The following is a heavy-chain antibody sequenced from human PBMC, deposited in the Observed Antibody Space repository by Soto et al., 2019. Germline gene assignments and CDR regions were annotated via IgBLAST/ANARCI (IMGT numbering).Heavy chain of an antibody. J-gene: IGHJ4*02. Sequence: QVQLVQSGAEVKKPGSSVKVSCKASGGSFSRYAFSWVRQAPGQGLEWMGGIIPMFGTANYAQKFRGRVTITADESTTTAYMELSSLRSEDTAVYYCARVLYGDGDYFDYWGQGSLVTVSS. CDR1: GGSFSRYA. D-gene: IGHD4-17*01. CDR2: IIPMFGTA. CDR3: ARVLYGDGDYFDY. V-gene: IGHV1-69*01.